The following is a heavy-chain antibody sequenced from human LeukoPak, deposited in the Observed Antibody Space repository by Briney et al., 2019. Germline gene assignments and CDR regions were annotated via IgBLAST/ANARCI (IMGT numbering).Heavy chain of an antibody. V-gene: IGHV3-74*01. CDR2: INSDGSST. Sequence: GGSLRLSCAASGFTFSSYWMHWVRQAPGKGLVWVSRINSDGSSTSYADSVKGRFTISRDNAKNTLYLQMNSLRAEDMAVYYCARGGQAGAAAGTAWGQGTLVTVSS. CDR3: ARGGQAGAAAGTA. J-gene: IGHJ4*02. D-gene: IGHD6-13*01. CDR1: GFTFSSYW.